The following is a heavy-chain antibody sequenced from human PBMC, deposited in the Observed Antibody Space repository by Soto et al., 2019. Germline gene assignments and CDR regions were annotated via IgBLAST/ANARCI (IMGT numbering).Heavy chain of an antibody. D-gene: IGHD1-26*01. Sequence: QVQLVQSGAEVKKPGASVKVSCKASGYTFTSYAMHWVRQAPGQRLEWMGWINAGNGNTKYAQKFQGRVTITRDTSTSTAYMELSSLRSEDTAVYYCARVYSGPFNWFDPWGQGTLVTVSS. V-gene: IGHV1-3*01. CDR3: ARVYSGPFNWFDP. CDR1: GYTFTSYA. CDR2: INAGNGNT. J-gene: IGHJ5*02.